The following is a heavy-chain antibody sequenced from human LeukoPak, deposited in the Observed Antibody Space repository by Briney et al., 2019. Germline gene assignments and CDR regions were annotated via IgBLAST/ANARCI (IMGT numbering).Heavy chain of an antibody. CDR1: GGTFSSYA. CDR3: ARDKGGGSWDNFDY. J-gene: IGHJ4*02. D-gene: IGHD2-15*01. V-gene: IGHV1-69*01. Sequence: ASVKVSCKXSGGTFSSYAISWVRQAPGQGLEGMGGIIPIFGTANYAQKFQGRVTITADESTSTAYMELSSLRSEDTAVYYCARDKGGGSWDNFDYWGQGTLVTVSS. CDR2: IIPIFGTA.